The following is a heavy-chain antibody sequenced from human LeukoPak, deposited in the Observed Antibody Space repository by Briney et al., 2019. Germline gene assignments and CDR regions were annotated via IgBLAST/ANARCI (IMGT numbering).Heavy chain of an antibody. Sequence: GASVKVSCKASGYTFTGYYMHWVRQAPGQGLEWMGWINPNSGGTNYAQKFQGWVTMTRDTSISTAYMELSRLRSDDTAAYYCARDGSYYYGSGSYYNVKAFDIWGQGTMVTVSS. J-gene: IGHJ3*02. CDR3: ARDGSYYYGSGSYYNVKAFDI. V-gene: IGHV1-2*04. CDR1: GYTFTGYY. D-gene: IGHD3-10*01. CDR2: INPNSGGT.